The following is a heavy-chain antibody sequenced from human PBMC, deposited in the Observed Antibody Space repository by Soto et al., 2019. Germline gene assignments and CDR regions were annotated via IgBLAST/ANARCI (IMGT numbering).Heavy chain of an antibody. D-gene: IGHD2-21*01. Sequence: GASVKVSCTASGYTFTSYDINWVRQATGQGLEWMGWMNPNSGNTGYAQKFQGRVTMTRNTSISTAYMELSSLRSEDTAVYYCARPRLTGGYYFDYWGQGTLVTVSS. V-gene: IGHV1-8*01. J-gene: IGHJ4*02. CDR1: GYTFTSYD. CDR3: ARPRLTGGYYFDY. CDR2: MNPNSGNT.